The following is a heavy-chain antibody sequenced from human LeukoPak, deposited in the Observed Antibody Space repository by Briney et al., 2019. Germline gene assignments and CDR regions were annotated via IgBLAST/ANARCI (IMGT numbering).Heavy chain of an antibody. CDR3: ARFYGSGISFDY. V-gene: IGHV4-34*01. CDR2: INHSGST. Sequence: SETLSLTCAVYGGSLSGYYWSWIRQPPGKGLEWIGEINHSGSTNYNPSLKSRVTSSVDTSKKQCSLKLSSVTAADTAVYYCARFYGSGISFDYWGQGTLVTVSS. CDR1: GGSLSGYY. J-gene: IGHJ4*02. D-gene: IGHD3-10*01.